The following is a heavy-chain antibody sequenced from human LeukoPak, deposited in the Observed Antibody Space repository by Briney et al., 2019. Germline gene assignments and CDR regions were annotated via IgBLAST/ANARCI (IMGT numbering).Heavy chain of an antibody. CDR2: IRYDGSNK. CDR3: ARDRLGDGYIREFDS. Sequence: GGSLRLSCAASGFTFSSYGMHWVRQAPGKGLEWVAFIRYDGSNKYYADSVKGRFTISRDNSKNTLYLQMNSLRAEDTAIYYCARDRLGDGYIREFDSWGQGTLVIVSS. V-gene: IGHV3-30*02. J-gene: IGHJ4*02. D-gene: IGHD5-24*01. CDR1: GFTFSSYG.